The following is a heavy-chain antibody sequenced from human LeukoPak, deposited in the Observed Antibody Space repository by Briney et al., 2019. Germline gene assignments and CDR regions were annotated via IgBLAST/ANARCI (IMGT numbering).Heavy chain of an antibody. D-gene: IGHD6-13*01. CDR2: VYYSGST. CDR1: GDSISSYS. V-gene: IGHV4-59*01. CDR3: ARDPPQPGITAAGYFDL. Sequence: TPETLSLTCTVSGDSISSYSWSWIRQPPGKGLEWIGYVYYSGSTNYNPSLKSRVTISADTSKNQFSLKVRSVTAADTAVYYCARDPPQPGITAAGYFDLWGRGTLVTVSS. J-gene: IGHJ2*01.